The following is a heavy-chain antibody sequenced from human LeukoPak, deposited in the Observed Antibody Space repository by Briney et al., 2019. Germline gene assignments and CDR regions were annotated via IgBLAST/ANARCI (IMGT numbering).Heavy chain of an antibody. D-gene: IGHD6-13*01. CDR3: AKPIAAAAWGYYGMDV. CDR1: GFTFSSYA. Sequence: PGGSLRLSCAASGFTFSSYAMSWVRQAPGKGLEWVSSISGSGGSTYYADSVKGRFTISRDNSKNTLYLQMNSLRAEDTAVYYCAKPIAAAAWGYYGMDVWGQGTTVTVSS. J-gene: IGHJ6*02. CDR2: ISGSGGST. V-gene: IGHV3-23*01.